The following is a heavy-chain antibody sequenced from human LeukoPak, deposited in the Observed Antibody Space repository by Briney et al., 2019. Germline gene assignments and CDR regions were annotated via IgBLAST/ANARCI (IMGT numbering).Heavy chain of an antibody. J-gene: IGHJ3*02. CDR1: GYTFTSYG. CDR2: ISAYNGNT. V-gene: IGHV1-18*01. Sequence: GASVKVSCKASGYTFTSYGISWVRQAPGQGLEWMGWISAYNGNTNYAQKLQGRVTMTTDTSTSTAYMELRSLRSDDTAVYYCARDYFLYYDILTGFVVPPPDAFDIWGQETMVTVSS. CDR3: ARDYFLYYDILTGFVVPPPDAFDI. D-gene: IGHD3-9*01.